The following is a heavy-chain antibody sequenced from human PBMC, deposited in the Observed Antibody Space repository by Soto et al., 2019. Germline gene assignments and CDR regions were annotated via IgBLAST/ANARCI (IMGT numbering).Heavy chain of an antibody. V-gene: IGHV1-69*01. CDR3: ASHSGYDINYCYGMDV. J-gene: IGHJ6*02. Sequence: QVQLVQSGAEVKKPGSSVKVSCKASGGTFSSYAISWVRQAPGQGLEWMGGIIPIFGTTKYAQKFQGRVTITSDEATSTAYMELSSLRSEDTSVYYCASHSGYDINYCYGMDVWGQGTTVTVSS. CDR2: IIPIFGTT. CDR1: GGTFSSYA. D-gene: IGHD5-12*01.